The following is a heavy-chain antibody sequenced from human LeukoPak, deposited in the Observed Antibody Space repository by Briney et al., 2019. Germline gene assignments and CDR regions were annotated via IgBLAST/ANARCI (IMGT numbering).Heavy chain of an antibody. J-gene: IGHJ4*02. CDR2: INHSGST. CDR3: ARDYKSPDFWAGYPPYHHDH. Sequence: PSETLSLTCAVYGGSFSGYYWSWIRQPPGKGLEWIGEINHSGSTNYNPSLKSRVTISVDTSKNQFSLKLSSVTAADTAVYYRARDYKSPDFWAGYPPYHHDHWGQGTLVTVSS. V-gene: IGHV4-34*01. D-gene: IGHD3/OR15-3a*01. CDR1: GGSFSGYY.